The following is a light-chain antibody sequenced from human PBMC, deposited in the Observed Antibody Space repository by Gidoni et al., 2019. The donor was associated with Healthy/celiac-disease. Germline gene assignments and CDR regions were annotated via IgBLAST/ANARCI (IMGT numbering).Light chain of an antibody. CDR3: QAWDSSTVV. CDR2: QDS. Sequence: SYELTQPPSVSVSPGQTASITCSGDKFGDKYACWYQQKPGQSPVLVISQDSKRSSGIPERFSGSNSGNTATLTISGTQAMDEAYYYCQAWDSSTVVFGGGTKLTVL. CDR1: KFGDKY. V-gene: IGLV3-1*01. J-gene: IGLJ2*01.